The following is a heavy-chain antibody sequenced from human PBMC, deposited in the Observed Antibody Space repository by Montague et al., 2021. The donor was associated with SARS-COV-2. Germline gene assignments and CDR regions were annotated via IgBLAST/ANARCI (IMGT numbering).Heavy chain of an antibody. V-gene: IGHV3-7*01. CDR2: IKPDESEK. D-gene: IGHD4-23*01. J-gene: IGHJ6*02. CDR1: GFTFSNIW. Sequence: FLRLSCAASGFTFSNIWMSWVRQAPGKGLEWVANIKPDESEKNYVDSVKGRFSISRDNAKNSLYLQMDNLRAEDTAIYYCAKNGGARGLDVWGQGTSVSVSS. CDR3: AKNGGARGLDV.